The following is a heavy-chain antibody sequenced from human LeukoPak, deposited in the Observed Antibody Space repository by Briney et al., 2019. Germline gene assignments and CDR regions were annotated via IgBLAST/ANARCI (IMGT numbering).Heavy chain of an antibody. CDR1: GFTFSHYA. Sequence: GGSLRLSCAASGFTFSHYAMHWVRRAPGKGLEWITFVSAEGDRRYYADSVKGRFTISRDDSKNTLYLQMSSLRPEDSALYYCVRDLGGHYSFDHWGQGALVTVSS. CDR3: VRDLGGHYSFDH. V-gene: IGHV3-30*04. CDR2: VSAEGDRR. D-gene: IGHD4-17*01. J-gene: IGHJ4*02.